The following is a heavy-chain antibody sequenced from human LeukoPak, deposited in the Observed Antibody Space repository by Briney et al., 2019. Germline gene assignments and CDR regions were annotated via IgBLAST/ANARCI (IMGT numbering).Heavy chain of an antibody. J-gene: IGHJ6*02. Sequence: GGSLRLSCAASEFTVRSYYMNWVRQAPGKGLEWVSGIYSGGNTSYADSVKGRSTISRDNSKNTLYLQMSSLRAEDTAVYYCARDLGSLADYYYYGMDVWGQGTTVTVSS. CDR2: IYSGGNT. CDR3: ARDLGSLADYYYYGMDV. V-gene: IGHV3-66*01. CDR1: EFTVRSYY. D-gene: IGHD3-10*01.